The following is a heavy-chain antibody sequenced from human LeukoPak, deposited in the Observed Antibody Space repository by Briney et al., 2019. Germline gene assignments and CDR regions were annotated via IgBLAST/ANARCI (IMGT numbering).Heavy chain of an antibody. J-gene: IGHJ3*02. D-gene: IGHD3-22*01. CDR3: ARKGGYYDSSGYYYDYDAFDI. CDR2: IYYSGST. Sequence: PSETLSLTCTVSGSSISNYYWSWIRQPPGKGLEWIGYIYYSGSTNYNPSLKSRVTISIDTSKNQFSLKLSSVTAADTAVYYCARKGGYYDSSGYYYDYDAFDIWGQGTIVTVSS. V-gene: IGHV4-59*01. CDR1: GSSISNYY.